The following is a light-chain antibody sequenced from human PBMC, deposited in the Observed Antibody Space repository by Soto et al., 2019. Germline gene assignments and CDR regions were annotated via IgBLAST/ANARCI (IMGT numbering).Light chain of an antibody. CDR1: SSDVGGYNY. J-gene: IGLJ3*02. CDR2: EVS. V-gene: IGLV2-14*01. CDR3: SSYTSSSTLGV. Sequence: QSALPQPASVSGSPGQSITISCTGTSSDVGGYNYVSWYQQHPGKAPKLMIYEVSNRPSGVSNRFSGSKSGNTASLTISGLQADDEADYYCSSYTSSSTLGVFGGGTKLTVL.